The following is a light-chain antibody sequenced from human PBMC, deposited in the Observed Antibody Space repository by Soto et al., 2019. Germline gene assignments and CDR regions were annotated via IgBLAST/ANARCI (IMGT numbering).Light chain of an antibody. CDR3: QHRSIWLA. CDR1: QSVSSY. J-gene: IGKJ4*01. Sequence: EIVLTQSPATLSLSPGERATLSCRASQSVSSYLAWYQQKPGQAPRLLIYDASNRATGIPARFSGSGSGTDFTLTITSLDPEDFAVYFCQHRSIWLALGGGTKVEIK. CDR2: DAS. V-gene: IGKV3-11*01.